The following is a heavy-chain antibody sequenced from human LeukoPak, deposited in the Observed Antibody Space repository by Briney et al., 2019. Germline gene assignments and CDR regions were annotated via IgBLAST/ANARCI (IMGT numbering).Heavy chain of an antibody. V-gene: IGHV4-30-4*01. CDR3: ARTQLERRRAFDI. J-gene: IGHJ3*02. D-gene: IGHD1-1*01. CDR2: IYYSGST. CDR1: GGSISSGDYY. Sequence: SETLSLTCTVSGGSISSGDYYWSWIRQPPGKGLEWIGYIYYSGSTYYNPSLKSRVTISVDTSKNQFSLKLSSVTAADTAVYYCARTQLERRRAFDIWGQGTMVTVSS.